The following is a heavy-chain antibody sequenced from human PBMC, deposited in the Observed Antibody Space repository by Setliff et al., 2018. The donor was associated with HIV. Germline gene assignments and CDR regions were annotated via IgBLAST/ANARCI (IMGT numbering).Heavy chain of an antibody. CDR2: LNHSGRT. J-gene: IGHJ6*03. Sequence: SETLSLTCAVYGGSSSDYYWTWIRQSPGKGLEWIGELNHSGRTKYNPSLKSRVTTSVDTSKNQFSLRLSSVTAADTAVYYCVRVSCSSWYSIPRNYYYSMDVWGEGTTVTVSS. V-gene: IGHV4-34*01. CDR1: GGSSSDYY. CDR3: VRVSCSSWYSIPRNYYYSMDV. D-gene: IGHD6-13*01.